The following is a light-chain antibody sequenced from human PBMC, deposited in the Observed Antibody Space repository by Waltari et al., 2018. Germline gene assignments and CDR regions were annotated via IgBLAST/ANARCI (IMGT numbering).Light chain of an antibody. V-gene: IGKV3-11*01. J-gene: IGKJ1*01. Sequence: VLTHSLGNLPFSPGVRATVSCRASQSVSRSLAWYQQKPGQAPRLLIYDASNRATDIPARFSGSGCTTDFSLTISGLEPEDIAVYYCQKCDNWPATFGQGTKVEIK. CDR1: QSVSRS. CDR2: DAS. CDR3: QKCDNWPAT.